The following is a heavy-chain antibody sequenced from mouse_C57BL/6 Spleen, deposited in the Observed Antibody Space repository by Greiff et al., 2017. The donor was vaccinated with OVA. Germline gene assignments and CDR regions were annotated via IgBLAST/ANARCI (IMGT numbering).Heavy chain of an antibody. D-gene: IGHD1-1*01. V-gene: IGHV1-42*01. CDR2: INASTGGT. Sequence: EVQLQQSGPELVKPGASVKISCKASGYSFTGYYMNWVKQSPEKSLEWIGEINASTGGTTYNQQFKAQATLTVDKSSSTTYMQLKSLTSEDSAVYYCASNCGSSYPFAYWGQGTLVTVSA. J-gene: IGHJ3*01. CDR1: GYSFTGYY. CDR3: ASNCGSSYPFAY.